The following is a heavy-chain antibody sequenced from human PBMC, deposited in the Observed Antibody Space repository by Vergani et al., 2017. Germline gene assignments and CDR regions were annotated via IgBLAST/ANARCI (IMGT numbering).Heavy chain of an antibody. J-gene: IGHJ4*02. CDR1: GGSISSSSYY. V-gene: IGHV4-39*07. CDR3: ARGSGYESVDY. D-gene: IGHD5-12*01. CDR2: IYYSGST. Sequence: QLQLQESGPGLVKPSETLSLTCTVSGGSISSSSYYWGWIRQPPGKGLEWIGSIYYSGSTYYNPSLKSRVTISVDTSKNQFSLKLSSVTAADTAVYYCARGSGYESVDYWGQGTLVTVSS.